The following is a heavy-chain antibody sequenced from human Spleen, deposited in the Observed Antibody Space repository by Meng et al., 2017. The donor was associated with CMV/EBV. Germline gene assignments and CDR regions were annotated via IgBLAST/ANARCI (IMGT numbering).Heavy chain of an antibody. CDR1: GFTFSSYW. V-gene: IGHV3-74*03. J-gene: IGHJ4*02. CDR3: ASLTRAQSSYYFDL. Sequence: GGSLRLSCVASGFTFSSYWMHWVRHAPGKGLVWVSRINADGSSTTYGDSVKGRFTISRDNAKNSLYLQMNSLRAEDTALYFCASLTRAQSSYYFDLWGQGTLVTVSS. D-gene: IGHD2-2*01. CDR2: INADGSST.